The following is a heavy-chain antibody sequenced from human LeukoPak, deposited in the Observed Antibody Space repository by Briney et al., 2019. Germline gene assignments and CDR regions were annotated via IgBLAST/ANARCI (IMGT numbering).Heavy chain of an antibody. D-gene: IGHD2-2*01. Sequence: PGGPLRLSCAASGFTFSNAWMSWVRQAPGKGLEWVGRIKSKTDGGTTDYAAPVKGRFTISRDDSNNTLYLQMHSLKTEDTDVYYFTTGSHCSSTSCYVMRYYYYGMDVWGQGTTVTVSS. CDR2: IKSKTDGGTT. CDR3: TTGSHCSSTSCYVMRYYYYGMDV. CDR1: GFTFSNAW. J-gene: IGHJ6*02. V-gene: IGHV3-15*01.